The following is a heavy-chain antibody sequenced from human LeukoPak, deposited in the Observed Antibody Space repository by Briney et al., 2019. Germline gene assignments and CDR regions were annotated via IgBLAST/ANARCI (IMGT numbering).Heavy chain of an antibody. CDR3: ARSVRGVISYFDY. CDR1: GYTFTGYW. CDR2: INPNSGGT. V-gene: IGHV1-2*02. J-gene: IGHJ4*02. Sequence: GASVKVSCKASGYTFTGYWLHWVRQAPGQGLEWMGWINPNSGGTNYAQKSQGRVTMTRDTSSSTDYMELSRLRSDDTAVYYCARSVRGVISYFDYWGQGTLVTVSS. D-gene: IGHD3-10*01.